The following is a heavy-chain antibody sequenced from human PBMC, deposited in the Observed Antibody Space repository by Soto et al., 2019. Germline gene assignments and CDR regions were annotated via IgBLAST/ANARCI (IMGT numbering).Heavy chain of an antibody. Sequence: QVQLVESGGGVVQPGRSLRLSCAASGFNFSAYGMHWVRQAPGTGLELVALLSFDASKKYYADSVKGRFTISRDTSRNTLYLQMNRLRVEDTAGYYCRVGVADWGQGTRVTVSS. CDR2: LSFDASKK. V-gene: IGHV3-30*03. J-gene: IGHJ4*02. CDR3: RVGVAD. CDR1: GFNFSAYG. D-gene: IGHD1-26*01.